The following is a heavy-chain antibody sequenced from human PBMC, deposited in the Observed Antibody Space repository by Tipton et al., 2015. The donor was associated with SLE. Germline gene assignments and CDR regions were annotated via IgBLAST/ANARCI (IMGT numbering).Heavy chain of an antibody. J-gene: IGHJ6*03. D-gene: IGHD2-2*01. CDR2: ISSSGSTI. Sequence: SLRLSCAASGFTFSDYYMSWIRQAPGKGLEWVSYISSSGSTIYYADSVKGRFTISRDNAKNSLYLQMNSLRAEGTAVYYCARVYCSSTSCYGYYYTDVWGKGTTVTVSS. V-gene: IGHV3-11*01. CDR1: GFTFSDYY. CDR3: ARVYCSSTSCYGYYYTDV.